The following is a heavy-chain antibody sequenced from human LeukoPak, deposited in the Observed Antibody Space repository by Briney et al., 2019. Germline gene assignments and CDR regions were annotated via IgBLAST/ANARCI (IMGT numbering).Heavy chain of an antibody. CDR1: GGSITSSNYF. V-gene: IGHV4-39*07. Sequence: SETLSLTCTVSGGSITSSNYFWGWIRQSPGKGLEWIGSIYYSGSTYYNPSLKSRVTISVETSKIQFSLKLSSVTAADSAVYYCARDSCSSASCRRKFDNWGQGTLVTVSS. CDR2: IYYSGST. J-gene: IGHJ4*02. D-gene: IGHD2-2*01. CDR3: ARDSCSSASCRRKFDN.